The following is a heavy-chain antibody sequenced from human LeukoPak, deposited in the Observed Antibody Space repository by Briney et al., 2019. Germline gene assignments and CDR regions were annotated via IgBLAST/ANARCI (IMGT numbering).Heavy chain of an antibody. V-gene: IGHV3-23*01. CDR1: GFTFSSFA. CDR3: AKPGGSGSYGDWYFDL. CDR2: ISNGGGYT. Sequence: PGRSLRLSCAVSGFTFSSFAMSWVWKAPGKGLGWVSAISNGGGYTYYSDSVMGRFTIFRDNSLNTQFLQMHSLMAEDTAVYYCAKPGGSGSYGDWYFDLWGRGTLVTVSS. D-gene: IGHD1-26*01. J-gene: IGHJ2*01.